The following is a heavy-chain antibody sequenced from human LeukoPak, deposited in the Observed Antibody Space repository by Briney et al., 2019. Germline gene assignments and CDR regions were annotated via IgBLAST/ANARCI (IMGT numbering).Heavy chain of an antibody. CDR1: GFTFSSYA. Sequence: PGGSLRLSCAASGFTFSSYAMSWVRQAPGKGLEWVSAISGSGGSTYYADSVKGRFTISRDNSKNTLYLQMNSLRAEDTAVYYCARDPGSYYYDSSGYYPDGNWFDPWGQGTLVTVSS. CDR2: ISGSGGST. V-gene: IGHV3-23*01. J-gene: IGHJ5*02. CDR3: ARDPGSYYYDSSGYYPDGNWFDP. D-gene: IGHD3-22*01.